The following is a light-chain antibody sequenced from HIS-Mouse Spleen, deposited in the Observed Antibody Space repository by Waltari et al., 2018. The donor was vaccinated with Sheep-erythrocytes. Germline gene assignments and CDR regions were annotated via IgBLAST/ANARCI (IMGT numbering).Light chain of an antibody. Sequence: QSPLPQPRSLPWSPGQSVTIPCTRTSSDVGGYNYASRCQQHPGKAPKLMIYDVSSRPSGVPDRFSGSKSGNTASLTISGLQAEDEADYYCCSYAGSYTWVFGGGTKLTVL. CDR2: DVS. V-gene: IGLV2-11*01. CDR3: CSYAGSYTWV. CDR1: SSDVGGYNY. J-gene: IGLJ3*02.